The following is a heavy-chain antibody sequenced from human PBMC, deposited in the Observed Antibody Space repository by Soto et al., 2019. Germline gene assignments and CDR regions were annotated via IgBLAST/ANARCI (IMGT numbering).Heavy chain of an antibody. J-gene: IGHJ3*02. CDR2: INSDGSST. V-gene: IGHV3-74*01. Sequence: QPGGSLRLSCAASGFTFSSNWMHWVRQAPGKGLVWVSRINSDGSSTNYADSVKGRFTISRDNAKNTLHLHMNSLRAEDTAVYYCARGYCSGGSCYVHAFDIWGQGTMVTVSS. D-gene: IGHD2-15*01. CDR3: ARGYCSGGSCYVHAFDI. CDR1: GFTFSSNW.